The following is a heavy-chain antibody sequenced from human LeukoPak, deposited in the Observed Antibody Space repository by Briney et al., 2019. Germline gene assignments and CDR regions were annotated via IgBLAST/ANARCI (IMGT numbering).Heavy chain of an antibody. D-gene: IGHD6-25*01. CDR1: GFTFSSFG. CDR3: AKVHPSGDSFDI. Sequence: PGGSLRLSCAASGFTFSSFGMHWVRQAQGKGLEWVAVMSADESIKYYADSVKGRVTISRDNSKNILYLQMSSLRGEDTAVYYCAKVHPSGDSFDIWGQGTMVTVSS. V-gene: IGHV3-30*18. CDR2: MSADESIK. J-gene: IGHJ3*02.